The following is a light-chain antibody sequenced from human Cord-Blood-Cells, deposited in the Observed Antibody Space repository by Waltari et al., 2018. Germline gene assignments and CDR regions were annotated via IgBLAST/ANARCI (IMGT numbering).Light chain of an antibody. CDR2: EVS. V-gene: IGLV2-14*01. J-gene: IGLJ1*01. CDR3: SSYTSSSTLV. Sequence: QSALTQPASVSGSPGQSITISCTGTSSDVGGYNYVPWYKQHPGKAPKLMIYEVSKRPSGVSNRFSGSKSGNTASLTISGLQAEDEADYYCSSYTSSSTLVFGTGTKVTVL. CDR1: SSDVGGYNY.